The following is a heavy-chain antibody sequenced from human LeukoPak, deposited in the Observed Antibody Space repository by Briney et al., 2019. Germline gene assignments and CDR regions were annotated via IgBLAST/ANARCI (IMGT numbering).Heavy chain of an antibody. V-gene: IGHV4-39*01. J-gene: IGHJ4*02. D-gene: IGHD6-6*01. CDR1: GGSIRSSNW. Sequence: PSETLSLTCAVSGGSIRSSNWCSWVRQPPGKGLEWIGSIYYSGSTYYNPSLKSRVTISVDTSKNQFSLKLSSVTAADTAVYYCARHRGSSSLFDYWGQGTLVTVSS. CDR2: IYYSGST. CDR3: ARHRGSSSLFDY.